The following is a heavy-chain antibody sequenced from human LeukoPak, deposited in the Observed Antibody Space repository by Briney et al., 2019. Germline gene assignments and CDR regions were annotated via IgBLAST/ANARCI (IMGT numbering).Heavy chain of an antibody. CDR3: AIRGDYYDSSGIPRPFDY. Sequence: SETLSLTCTVSGGSISSGGYYWSWIRQHPGKGLEWIGYIYYSGSTYYNPSLKSRVTISVDTSKNQFSLKLSSVTAADTAVYYCAIRGDYYDSSGIPRPFDYWGQGTLVTVSS. CDR2: IYYSGST. CDR1: GGSISSGGYY. J-gene: IGHJ4*02. V-gene: IGHV4-31*03. D-gene: IGHD3-22*01.